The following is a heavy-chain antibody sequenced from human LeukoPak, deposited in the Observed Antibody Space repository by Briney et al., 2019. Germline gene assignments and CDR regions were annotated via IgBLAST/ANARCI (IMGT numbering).Heavy chain of an antibody. V-gene: IGHV1-8*01. CDR1: GYTFTSYD. J-gene: IGHJ4*02. D-gene: IGHD1-26*01. CDR2: MNPNSGNT. Sequence: GPVKVSCKASGYTFTSYDTNWVRQATGQGLEWMGWMNPNSGNTGYAQKLQGRVTMTTDTSTSTVYMELRSLRSDDTAVYYCAREGLVGATEFDYWGQGTLVTVSS. CDR3: AREGLVGATEFDY.